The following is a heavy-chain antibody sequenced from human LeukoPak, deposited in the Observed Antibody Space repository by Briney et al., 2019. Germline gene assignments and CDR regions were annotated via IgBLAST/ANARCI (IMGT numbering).Heavy chain of an antibody. CDR2: LSKSGNT. V-gene: IGHV4-59*01. CDR1: GGSISSYY. CDR3: ARARYVNSFYAFDI. J-gene: IGHJ3*02. D-gene: IGHD3-9*01. Sequence: SETLSLTCTVSGGSISSYYWSWIRLPPGKGLEWIGYLSKSGNTNYSPSLKSRVTIFGDTSKNQFFLKLSSVTAADTAVYYCARARYVNSFYAFDIWGQGTLVAVSS.